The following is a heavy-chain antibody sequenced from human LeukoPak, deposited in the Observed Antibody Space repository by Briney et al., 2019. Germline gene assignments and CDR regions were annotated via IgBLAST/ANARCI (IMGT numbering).Heavy chain of an antibody. CDR1: GFTFSNYY. CDR3: ARHASRDPDYGLDV. Sequence: GESLRLSCAASGFTFSNYYMSWIRQAPGKGLEWVSYISSSTTYTYYADSVKGRFTISRDNAKDSLDLQMSSLRVEDTAVYYCARHASRDPDYGLDVWGKGTTVTVSS. CDR2: ISSSTTYT. J-gene: IGHJ6*04. V-gene: IGHV3-11*06.